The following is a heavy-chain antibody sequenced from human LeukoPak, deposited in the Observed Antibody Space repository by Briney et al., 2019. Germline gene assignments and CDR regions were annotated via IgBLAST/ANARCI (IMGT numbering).Heavy chain of an antibody. V-gene: IGHV3-73*01. D-gene: IGHD3-22*01. CDR1: GFTFSDSA. CDR3: SVYHYDNSDYSSVDN. J-gene: IGHJ4*02. Sequence: PGGSLRLSCAASGFTFSDSAIHWVRQASGKGLEWVGRIRSKGKSYATAYAESVKGRFTISRDDSKNTAYLQMNSLKTEDTAVYYCSVYHYDNSDYSSVDNWGQGTLVTVSS. CDR2: IRSKGKSYAT.